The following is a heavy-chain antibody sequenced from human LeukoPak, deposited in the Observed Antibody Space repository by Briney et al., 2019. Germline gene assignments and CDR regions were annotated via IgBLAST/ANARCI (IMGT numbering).Heavy chain of an antibody. CDR3: ARDYYCSSTSCYLLPYYYYYYGMDV. Sequence: ASVKASCKASGYTFTGYYMHWVRQAPGRGLEWMGWINPNSGGTNYAQKFQGRVTMTRDTSISTAYMELSRLRSDDTAVYYCARDYYCSSTSCYLLPYYYYYYGMDVWGQGTTVTVSS. J-gene: IGHJ6*02. CDR1: GYTFTGYY. V-gene: IGHV1-2*02. D-gene: IGHD2-2*01. CDR2: INPNSGGT.